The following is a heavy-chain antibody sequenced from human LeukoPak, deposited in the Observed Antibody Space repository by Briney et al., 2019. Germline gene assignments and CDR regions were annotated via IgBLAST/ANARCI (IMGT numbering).Heavy chain of an antibody. CDR3: ARGSSAGSFWRLPFRDYYYGMDV. CDR1: GYIFTSYD. CDR2: MNPNSGNT. J-gene: IGHJ6*02. D-gene: IGHD6-6*01. V-gene: IGHV1-8*01. Sequence: ASVKVSRKASGYIFTSYDIHWVRQATGQGREWMGWMNPNSGNTGYAQKFQGRVTMTRNTSISTAYMELSSLRSEDTAVYYCARGSSAGSFWRLPFRDYYYGMDVWGQGTTVTVSS.